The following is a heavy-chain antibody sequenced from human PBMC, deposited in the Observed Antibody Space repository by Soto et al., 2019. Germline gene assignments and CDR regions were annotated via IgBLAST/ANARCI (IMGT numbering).Heavy chain of an antibody. J-gene: IGHJ5*02. CDR2: IIPIFGTA. Sequence: SVKVSCKASGGTFSSYAISWVRQAPGQGLEWMGGIIPIFGTANYAQKFQGRVTITADESTSTAYMELSSLRSEDTAVYYCTRDLRYYYDSSGSRLDPWGQGTLVTVSS. CDR3: TRDLRYYYDSSGSRLDP. V-gene: IGHV1-69*13. CDR1: GGTFSSYA. D-gene: IGHD3-22*01.